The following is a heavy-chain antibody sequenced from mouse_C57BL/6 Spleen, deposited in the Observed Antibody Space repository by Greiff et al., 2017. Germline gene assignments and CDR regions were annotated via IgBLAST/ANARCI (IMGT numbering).Heavy chain of an antibody. V-gene: IGHV1-55*01. J-gene: IGHJ2*01. D-gene: IGHD1-1*01. CDR2: IYPGSGST. Sequence: VKLQQPGAELVKPGASVKMSCTASGYTFTSYWITWVKQTPGQGLEWIGDIYPGSGSTNYNEKFKSKATLTVDTSSSTAYMQLSSLTSEDSAVYYCAKDYGSSFYYFDYWGQGTTLTVSA. CDR1: GYTFTSYW. CDR3: AKDYGSSFYYFDY.